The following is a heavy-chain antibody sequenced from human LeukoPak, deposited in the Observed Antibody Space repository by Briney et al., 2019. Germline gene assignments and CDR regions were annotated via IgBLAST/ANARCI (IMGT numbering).Heavy chain of an antibody. CDR1: GFTFSEYY. D-gene: IGHD3-22*01. J-gene: IGHJ4*02. Sequence: GGSLRLSCAASGFTFSEYYMSWIRQAPGKGLEWVSYIRSSSSYTNYADSVKGRFTISRDNAKNSQYLQMNSLRAEDTAVYYCARGYYDNSGYYFPFDFWGQGTLVTVSS. CDR2: IRSSSSYT. V-gene: IGHV3-11*06. CDR3: ARGYYDNSGYYFPFDF.